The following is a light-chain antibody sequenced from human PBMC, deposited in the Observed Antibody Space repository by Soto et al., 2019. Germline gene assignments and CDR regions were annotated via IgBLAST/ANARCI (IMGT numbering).Light chain of an antibody. V-gene: IGKV3-20*01. CDR2: VAS. J-gene: IGKJ2*01. CDR1: QSVSSSS. Sequence: EIVLTQSPGTLSLSPGERATLSCRASQSVSSSSLAWYQQKPGQAPRLLIYVASNRATDIPDRITGSWSGTDFRFTNRRLNPEEFAEYDLQQYSRSPRNYNFDQWNNVEIK. CDR3: QQYSRSPRNYN.